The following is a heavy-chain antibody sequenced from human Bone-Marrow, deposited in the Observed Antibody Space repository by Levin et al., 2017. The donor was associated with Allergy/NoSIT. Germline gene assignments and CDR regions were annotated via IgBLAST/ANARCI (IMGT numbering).Heavy chain of an antibody. CDR1: GGSIRSSY. Sequence: SQTLSLTCTVSGGSIRSSYWSWIRQPPGRGLQWIAYIYNTETPNYNPSLKSRVVISVDTSKNQFSLKLASVTAADTAVYYCARGHYDFNLWGQGTLVTVSS. CDR2: IYNTETP. J-gene: IGHJ4*02. CDR3: ARGHYDFNL. V-gene: IGHV4-59*01. D-gene: IGHD3-3*01.